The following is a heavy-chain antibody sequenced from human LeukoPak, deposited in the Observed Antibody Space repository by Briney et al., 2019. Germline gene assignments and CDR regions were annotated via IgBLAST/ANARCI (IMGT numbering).Heavy chain of an antibody. CDR1: GFTVSSNY. Sequence: GGSLRLPCAASGFTVSSNYMNWVRQAPGKGLEWVSLIYSDGSTYYADSVKGRFIISRDNSAHTLYLQMNSLRAEDTAVYYCARFQPIYSNSYAWFDPWGQGTLVTVSS. V-gene: IGHV3-53*01. CDR2: IYSDGST. CDR3: ARFQPIYSNSYAWFDP. D-gene: IGHD6-6*01. J-gene: IGHJ5*02.